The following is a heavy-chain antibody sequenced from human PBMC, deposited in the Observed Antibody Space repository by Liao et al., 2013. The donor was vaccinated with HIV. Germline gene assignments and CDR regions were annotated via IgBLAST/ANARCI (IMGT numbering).Heavy chain of an antibody. V-gene: IGHV4-30-4*08. CDR3: ARDRSDAFDI. J-gene: IGHJ3*02. CDR1: GGSISSGHYY. Sequence: QVQLQESGPGLVKPSQTLSLTCSVSGGSISSGHYYWSWLRQPPGRGLEWLGYIYDSATTHYNPTLKSRVTMSVDTSNNHFSLKLTSVTAADTAVYFCARDRSDAFDIWGQGIVVTVSA. CDR2: IYDSATT.